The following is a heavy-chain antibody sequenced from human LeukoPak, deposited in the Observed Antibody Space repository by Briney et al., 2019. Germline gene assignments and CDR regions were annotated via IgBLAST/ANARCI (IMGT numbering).Heavy chain of an antibody. CDR2: INWNGGST. D-gene: IGHD6-6*01. J-gene: IGHJ4*02. CDR3: ARGGVSSSSIPYFDY. CDR1: GFTFSSYG. Sequence: GGSLRLSCAASGFTFSSYGMSWVRQAPGKGLEWVSGINWNGGSTGYADSVKGRFTISRDNAKNSLYLQMNSLRAEDTALYHCARGGVSSSSIPYFDYWGQGTLVTVSS. V-gene: IGHV3-20*01.